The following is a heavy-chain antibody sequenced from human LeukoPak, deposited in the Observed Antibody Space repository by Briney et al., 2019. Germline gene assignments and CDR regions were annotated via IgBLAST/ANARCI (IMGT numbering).Heavy chain of an antibody. CDR2: INHSGST. CDR3: ARSGGHSTYGLEVS. Sequence: SETLSLTCAVYGGSFSGYYWSWIRQPPGKGLEWIGEINHSGSTNYNPSLKSRVTISVDTSKNQFSLKLSSVTAADTAVYYCARSGGHSTYGLEVSWGQGTLVTVSS. CDR1: GGSFSGYY. J-gene: IGHJ5*02. V-gene: IGHV4-34*01. D-gene: IGHD3-10*01.